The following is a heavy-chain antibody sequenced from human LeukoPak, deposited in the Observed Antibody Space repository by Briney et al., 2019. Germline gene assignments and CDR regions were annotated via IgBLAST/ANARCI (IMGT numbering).Heavy chain of an antibody. D-gene: IGHD3-22*01. J-gene: IGHJ4*02. Sequence: GESLKISCXGSGYSFTSYWIGWVREMPGKGLEWMGIIFPGDSDTRYSPSFQGQVTTSADKSISTAYLQWSSLKASDTAMYYCARLTDSSGYYYFDYWGQGTLVTVSS. CDR3: ARLTDSSGYYYFDY. CDR2: IFPGDSDT. CDR1: GYSFTSYW. V-gene: IGHV5-51*01.